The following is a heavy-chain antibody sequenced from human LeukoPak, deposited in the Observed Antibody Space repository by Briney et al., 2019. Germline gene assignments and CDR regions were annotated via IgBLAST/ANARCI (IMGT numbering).Heavy chain of an antibody. Sequence: PSETLSLTCTVSGGSISGYYWSWIRQPPGKGLEWIGYIYDSGSTNPNPSIKSRVTISIDTSKTQVSLRLSSVTAADTAVYCWASGSGWYFLWGEGTMVTVSS. CDR3: ASGSGWYFL. D-gene: IGHD6-19*01. CDR1: GGSISGYY. J-gene: IGHJ3*01. V-gene: IGHV4-59*08. CDR2: IYDSGST.